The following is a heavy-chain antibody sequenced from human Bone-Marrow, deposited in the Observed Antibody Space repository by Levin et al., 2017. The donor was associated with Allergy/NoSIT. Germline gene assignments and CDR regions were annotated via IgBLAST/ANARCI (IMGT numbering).Heavy chain of an antibody. V-gene: IGHV1-69*08. Sequence: SVKVSCRPSGGTFSSYTLNWVRQAPGQGLEGMGRIIPNLGTSMYAQKFQGRVTITADTHTRTAYMELNSLRFEDTAVYYCTKEHHSDIEMSGAFDVWGQGTMVTVSS. CDR1: GGTFSSYT. CDR2: IIPNLGTS. D-gene: IGHD3-10*01. J-gene: IGHJ3*01. CDR3: TKEHHSDIEMSGAFDV.